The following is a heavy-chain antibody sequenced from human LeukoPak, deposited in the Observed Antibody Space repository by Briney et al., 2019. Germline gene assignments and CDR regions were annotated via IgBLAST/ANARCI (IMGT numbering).Heavy chain of an antibody. V-gene: IGHV4-38-2*02. CDR1: GYSISSGYY. CDR2: IYHSGST. J-gene: IGHJ4*02. CDR3: ANLIAVAGFYYFDY. D-gene: IGHD6-19*01. Sequence: SETLSLTCTVSGYSISSGYYWGWIRQPPGKGLEWIGSIYHSGSTYYNPSLKSRVTISVDTSKNQFSLKLSSVTAADTAVYYCANLIAVAGFYYFDYWGQGTLVTVSS.